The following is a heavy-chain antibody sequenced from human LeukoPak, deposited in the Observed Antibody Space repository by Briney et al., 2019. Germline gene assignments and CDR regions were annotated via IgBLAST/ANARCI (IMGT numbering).Heavy chain of an antibody. CDR3: ARVQYGSGSYPYTFDY. D-gene: IGHD3-10*01. Sequence: GGSLRLSYAASGFTFSSYWMTWVRQAPGQGLEWVASINQDGSEKRYSDSVKGRFTISRDNAKNSLYLQMNSLRAEDTAVYYCARVQYGSGSYPYTFDYWGQGTLVTVSS. CDR2: INQDGSEK. J-gene: IGHJ4*02. V-gene: IGHV3-7*02. CDR1: GFTFSSYW.